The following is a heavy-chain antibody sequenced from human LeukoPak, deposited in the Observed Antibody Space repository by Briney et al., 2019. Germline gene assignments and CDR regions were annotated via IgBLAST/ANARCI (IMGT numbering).Heavy chain of an antibody. CDR3: ARADVVVPAAASHYYYYMDV. D-gene: IGHD2-2*01. Sequence: ASVKVSCKASGYTFTGYYMHWVRQAPGQGLEWMGWINPNSGGTNYAQKFQGRVTMTRDTSISTAYMELSRLRSDDTAVYYCARADVVVPAAASHYYYYMDVWGKGTTVTISS. J-gene: IGHJ6*03. CDR1: GYTFTGYY. V-gene: IGHV1-2*02. CDR2: INPNSGGT.